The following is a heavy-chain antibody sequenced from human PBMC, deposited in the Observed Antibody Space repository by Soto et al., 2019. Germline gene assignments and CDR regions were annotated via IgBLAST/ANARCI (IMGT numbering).Heavy chain of an antibody. V-gene: IGHV4-61*08. J-gene: IGHJ5*02. CDR1: GGSVSSGDYY. CDR3: ARIPVDTYMINWVVP. CDR2: IYYGGST. Sequence: QVQLQESGPGLVKPSETLSLTCTVSGGSVSSGDYYWSWIRQPPGKGLEWIGYIYYGGSTNHNPSLKSRVSISVDTSKNQSSLKLNSVTAADTAVYYCARIPVDTYMINWVVPWGQGTLVTVSS. D-gene: IGHD3-16*01.